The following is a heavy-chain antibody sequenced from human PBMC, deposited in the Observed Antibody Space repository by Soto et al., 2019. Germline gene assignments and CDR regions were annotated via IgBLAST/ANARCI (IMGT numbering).Heavy chain of an antibody. CDR1: GYTFTSYA. D-gene: IGHD2-2*02. J-gene: IGHJ6*02. CDR3: ARELSPDCSSTSCYMGRYYGMGV. V-gene: IGHV1-3*01. Sequence: ASVKVSCKASGYTFTSYAMHWVRQAPGQRLEWMGWINAGNGNTKYSQKFQGRVTITRDTSASTAYMELSSLRSEDTAVYYCARELSPDCSSTSCYMGRYYGMGVWGQGTTVTVSS. CDR2: INAGNGNT.